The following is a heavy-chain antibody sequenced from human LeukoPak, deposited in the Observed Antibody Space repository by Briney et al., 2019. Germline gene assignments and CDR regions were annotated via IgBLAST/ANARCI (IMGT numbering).Heavy chain of an antibody. V-gene: IGHV4-4*02. Sequence: SETLSLTCGVSGGSVTSTNWWTWVRQPPGKGLEWIGEVHLDGRTNYNPSLKSRLTMPVDLSENHISLKLTSVTAADTAVYYCAREGGFYRPLDYSGQGTLVTVSS. CDR3: AREGGFYRPLDY. CDR1: GGSVTSTNW. D-gene: IGHD3-3*01. J-gene: IGHJ4*02. CDR2: VHLDGRT.